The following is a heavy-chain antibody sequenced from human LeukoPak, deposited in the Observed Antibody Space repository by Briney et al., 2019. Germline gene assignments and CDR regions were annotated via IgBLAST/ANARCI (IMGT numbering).Heavy chain of an antibody. Sequence: PSQTLSLTCAVSGGSISSGGYSWSWIRQPPGKGLEWIGYIYHSGSTYYNPSLKSRVTISVDRSKNRFSLKLSSVTAADTAVYYCARHIDSSGYYYDYWGQGTLVTVSS. CDR1: GGSISSGGYS. V-gene: IGHV4-30-2*01. CDR3: ARHIDSSGYYYDY. D-gene: IGHD3-22*01. CDR2: IYHSGST. J-gene: IGHJ4*02.